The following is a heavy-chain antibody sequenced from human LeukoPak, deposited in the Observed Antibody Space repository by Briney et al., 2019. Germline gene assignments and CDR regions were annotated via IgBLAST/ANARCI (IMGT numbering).Heavy chain of an antibody. Sequence: PSETLSLTCTVSGGSISSSSYYWGWIRQPPGKGLEWIGSIYYSGSTYYNPSLKSRVTISVDTSKNQFSLKLSSVTAADTAVYYCVTVVVPAGSTVWGQGTLVTVSS. V-gene: IGHV4-39*07. CDR3: VTVVVPAGSTV. D-gene: IGHD2-2*01. CDR2: IYYSGST. J-gene: IGHJ4*02. CDR1: GGSISSSSYY.